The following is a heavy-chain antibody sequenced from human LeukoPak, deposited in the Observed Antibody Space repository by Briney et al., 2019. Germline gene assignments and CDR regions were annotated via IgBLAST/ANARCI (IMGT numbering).Heavy chain of an antibody. V-gene: IGHV3-66*01. Sequence: GGSLRLSCAASGFTVSSNYMSWVREAPGKGLEWVSVIYSGGSTYYADSVKGRFTISRDSSKNTLYLQMNSLNAENTSVYYCARRAYNWGAFDIWGQGTMVTVSS. CDR2: IYSGGST. CDR3: ARRAYNWGAFDI. J-gene: IGHJ3*02. D-gene: IGHD5-24*01. CDR1: GFTVSSNY.